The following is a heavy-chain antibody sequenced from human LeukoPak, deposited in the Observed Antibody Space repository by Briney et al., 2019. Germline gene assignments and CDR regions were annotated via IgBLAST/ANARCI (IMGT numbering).Heavy chain of an antibody. Sequence: GGSLRLSCAASGFTFSSYGMHWVRQAPGKGLEWVANIKQDGSEKYYVDSVKGRFTISRDNAKNSLYLQMNSLRAEDTAVYYCARDPTPTSGSHGNIDYWGQGTLVTVSS. D-gene: IGHD1-26*01. J-gene: IGHJ4*02. CDR1: GFTFSSYG. CDR3: ARDPTPTSGSHGNIDY. V-gene: IGHV3-7*01. CDR2: IKQDGSEK.